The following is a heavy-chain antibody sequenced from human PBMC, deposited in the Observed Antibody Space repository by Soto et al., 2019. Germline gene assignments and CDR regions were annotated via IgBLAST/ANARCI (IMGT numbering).Heavy chain of an antibody. D-gene: IGHD6-13*01. Sequence: GGSLRLSCAASGFTFSIYSMNWVRQAPGKGLEWVSYIMPGSSHIFYADSVKGRFTISRDNAKNSLYLQMNSLRAEDTAVYYCAKDPPLYGSSWYTAFDIWGQGTMVTVSS. CDR3: AKDPPLYGSSWYTAFDI. J-gene: IGHJ3*02. CDR2: IMPGSSHI. CDR1: GFTFSIYS. V-gene: IGHV3-48*01.